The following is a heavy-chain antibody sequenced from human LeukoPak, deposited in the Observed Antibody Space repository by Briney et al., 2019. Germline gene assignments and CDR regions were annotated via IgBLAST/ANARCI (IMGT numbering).Heavy chain of an antibody. D-gene: IGHD5-12*01. CDR2: INPSGSST. CDR1: GDTFTNYY. J-gene: IGHJ4*02. CDR3: ARRLGTGGYDRQPFDY. V-gene: IGHV1-46*01. Sequence: ASVKVSCKASGDTFTNYYIHWVRQAPGQGLEWMGIINPSGSSTSYAQKFQGRVTMTRDMSTSTVYMELSSLRSEDTAVYYCARRLGTGGYDRQPFDYWGQGTLVTVSS.